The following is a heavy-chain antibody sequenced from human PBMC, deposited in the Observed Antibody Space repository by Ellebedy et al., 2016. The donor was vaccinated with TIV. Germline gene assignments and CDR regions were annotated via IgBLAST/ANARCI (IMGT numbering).Heavy chain of an antibody. D-gene: IGHD2-2*01. J-gene: IGHJ4*02. CDR2: LTHIGTT. V-gene: IGHV4-59*13. Sequence: SETLSLXXTVSGGSISNYYWTWIRQPPGKGLEWIGHLTHIGTTNYNPSLQSRVAMSLDSSKTQFSLELKSVTAADTAVYFCARSCSPSCWECLEYWGQGVLVTVSS. CDR3: ARSCSPSCWECLEY. CDR1: GGSISNYY.